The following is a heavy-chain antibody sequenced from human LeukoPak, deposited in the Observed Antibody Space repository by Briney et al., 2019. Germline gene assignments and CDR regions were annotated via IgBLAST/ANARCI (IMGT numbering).Heavy chain of an antibody. D-gene: IGHD1-1*01. CDR3: ARDGRYNWNHPANPYNWFDP. CDR1: GGTFSSYA. CDR2: IIPIFGTA. V-gene: IGHV1-69*13. Sequence: SVKVSCKASGGTFSSYAISWVRQAPGQGLEWMGGIIPIFGTANYAQKFQGRVTITADESTSTAYMELSSLRSEDTAVYYCARDGRYNWNHPANPYNWFDPWGQGTLVTVSS. J-gene: IGHJ5*02.